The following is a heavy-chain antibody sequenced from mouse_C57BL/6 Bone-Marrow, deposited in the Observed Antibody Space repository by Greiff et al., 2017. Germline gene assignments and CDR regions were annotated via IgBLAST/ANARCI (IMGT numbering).Heavy chain of an antibody. CDR3: AILLPVLSAY. D-gene: IGHD1-1*01. J-gene: IGHJ3*01. CDR2: IDPSDSYT. Sequence: QVQLKQPGAELVKPGASVKLSCKASGYTFTSYWMQWVKQRPGQGLEWIGEIDPSDSYTNYNQKFKGKATLTVDTSSSTAYMQLSSLTSEDSAVYYCAILLPVLSAYWGQGTLVTVSA. CDR1: GYTFTSYW. V-gene: IGHV1-50*01.